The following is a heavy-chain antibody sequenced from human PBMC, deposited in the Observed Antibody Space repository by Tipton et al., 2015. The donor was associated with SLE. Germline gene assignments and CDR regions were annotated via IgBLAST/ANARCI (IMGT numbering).Heavy chain of an antibody. CDR3: ARGKPNSSGWFD. V-gene: IGHV4-61*01. J-gene: IGHJ4*02. CDR1: GGSVSSGSYY. D-gene: IGHD6-19*01. CDR2: IYYSGST. Sequence: TLSLTCTVSGGSVSSGSYYWSWIRQPPGKGLEWIGYIYYSGSTNYNPSLKSRVTISVDTSKNQFSLKLSSVTAADTAVYYCARGKPNSSGWFDWGQGTLVTVSS.